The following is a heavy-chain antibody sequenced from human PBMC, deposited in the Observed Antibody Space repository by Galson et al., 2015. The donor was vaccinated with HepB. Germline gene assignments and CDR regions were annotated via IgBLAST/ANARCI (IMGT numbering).Heavy chain of an antibody. V-gene: IGHV4-59*01. J-gene: IGHJ4*02. D-gene: IGHD3-10*01. CDR3: ARIHPYKGLDYFDY. CDR2: IYYSGST. Sequence: LSLTCTVSGGSISSYYWSWIRQPPGKGLEWIGYIYYSGSTNYNPSLKSRVTISVDTSKNQFSLKLSSVTAADTAVYYCARIHPYKGLDYFDYWGQGTLVTVSS. CDR1: GGSISSYY.